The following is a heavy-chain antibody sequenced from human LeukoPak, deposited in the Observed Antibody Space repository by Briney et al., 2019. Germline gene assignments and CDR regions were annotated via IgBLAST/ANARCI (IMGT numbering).Heavy chain of an antibody. CDR1: GYTFTSYD. CDR2: INPNSGGT. V-gene: IGHV1-2*02. J-gene: IGHJ4*02. D-gene: IGHD3-3*01. Sequence: GASVKVSCKASGYTFTSYDINWVRQAPGQGLEWMGWINPNSGGTNYAQKFQGRVTMTRDTSISTAYMELSRLRSDDTAVYYCARDSGLEGDYWGQGTLVTVSS. CDR3: ARDSGLEGDY.